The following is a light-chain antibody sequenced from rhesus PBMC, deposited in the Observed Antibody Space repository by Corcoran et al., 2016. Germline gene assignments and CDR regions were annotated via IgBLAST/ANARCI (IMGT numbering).Light chain of an antibody. CDR1: QGISSY. J-gene: IGKJ4*01. CDR3: LQHNSYPLT. CDR2: AAS. Sequence: DIQMTQSPSSLSASVGDTVTITCRASQGISSYLNWFQQKPGKAPKLLFYAASSLESGVPSRFSGSGAGTDFTLTISNLQPEDFAVYYCLQHNSYPLTFGGGTKVELK. V-gene: IGKV1-28*02.